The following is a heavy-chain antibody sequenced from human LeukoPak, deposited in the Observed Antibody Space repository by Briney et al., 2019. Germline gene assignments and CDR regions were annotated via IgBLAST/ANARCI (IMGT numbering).Heavy chain of an antibody. D-gene: IGHD3-9*01. CDR1: GYTFTDYY. J-gene: IGHJ4*02. CDR3: ARGHDNTGYNYFDY. Sequence: GASVKVSCKASGYTFTDYYIHWVRQAPGQGLERMGWINPNSGGTNYAQKFQGRVTMTRDTSIATTYMDLSSLISDDTAVYYCARGHDNTGYNYFDYWGQGTLVTVSS. CDR2: INPNSGGT. V-gene: IGHV1-2*02.